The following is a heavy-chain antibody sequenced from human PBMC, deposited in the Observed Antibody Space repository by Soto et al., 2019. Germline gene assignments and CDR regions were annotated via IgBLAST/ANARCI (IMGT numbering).Heavy chain of an antibody. CDR1: GGSINSGSYY. CDR2: IYYSAST. D-gene: IGHD6-6*01. J-gene: IGHJ4*02. CDR3: VRGSSSYQFDD. Sequence: SETLSLTCTVSGGSINSGSYYWSWIRQHPGKGLEWIGYIYYSASTYYNPSLQSRVTISADTSKSHLSLRLRFATAADTAVYYGVRGSSSYQFDDCGQGTLVTVAS. V-gene: IGHV4-31*03.